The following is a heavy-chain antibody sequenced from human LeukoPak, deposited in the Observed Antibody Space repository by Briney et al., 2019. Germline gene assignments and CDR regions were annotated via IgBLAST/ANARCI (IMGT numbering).Heavy chain of an antibody. V-gene: IGHV3-7*03. D-gene: IGHD4-17*01. CDR2: IKHDGSEK. J-gene: IGHJ3*02. CDR1: GLSFISYW. CDR3: ARRLWGITVTTSLFAFDM. Sequence: PGGSLRLSCAASGLSFISYWMSWVRQAPRKGLEWVANIKHDGSEKYYVDSVKGRFTISRDNAKSSLHLQMNSLRVEDTAVYYCARRLWGITVTTSLFAFDMWGQGTMVTVSS.